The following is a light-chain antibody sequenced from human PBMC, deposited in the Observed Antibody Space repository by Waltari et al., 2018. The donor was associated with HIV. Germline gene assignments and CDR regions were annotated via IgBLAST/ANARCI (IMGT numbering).Light chain of an antibody. CDR2: DAS. CDR3: QQLHTFPLT. J-gene: IGKJ4*01. CDR1: QDISDF. Sequence: DIQLTQSPSFLSASVGDRVTVACRASQDISDFFAWYQQKPGTAPRLLIYDASTLYSGVPSRFRGSGSGTEFTLTISSLQPEDFASYYCQQLHTFPLTFGGGTKV. V-gene: IGKV1-9*01.